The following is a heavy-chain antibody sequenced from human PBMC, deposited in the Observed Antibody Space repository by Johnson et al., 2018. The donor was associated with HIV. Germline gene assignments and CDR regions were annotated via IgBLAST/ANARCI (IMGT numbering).Heavy chain of an antibody. CDR1: GFTFSNYA. J-gene: IGHJ3*02. CDR3: ARDDRPDGFDI. Sequence: QVQLVESGGGVVQPGRSLRLSCAASGFTFSNYAMHWVRQAPGRGLEWVAVISYDGSDEYYADSVRGRFTISRDNSKNTLYLQMSSLRAEDTALYYCARDDRPDGFDIWGQGTMVTVSS. V-gene: IGHV3-30*04. D-gene: IGHD1-14*01. CDR2: ISYDGSDE.